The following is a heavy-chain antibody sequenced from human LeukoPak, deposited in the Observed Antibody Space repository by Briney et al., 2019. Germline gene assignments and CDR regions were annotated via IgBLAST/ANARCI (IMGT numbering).Heavy chain of an antibody. J-gene: IGHJ4*02. CDR1: GGSFSVYY. V-gene: IGHV4-34*01. CDR2: INHSGST. Sequence: SETLSLTCAVYGGSFSVYYWSWIPQPPGKGLEWIGEINHSGSTNYNPSLKSRVTISVDTSKNQFSLKLSSVTAADTAVYYCARHDWGRLGELSPDYWGQGTLVTVSS. D-gene: IGHD3-16*02. CDR3: ARHDWGRLGELSPDY.